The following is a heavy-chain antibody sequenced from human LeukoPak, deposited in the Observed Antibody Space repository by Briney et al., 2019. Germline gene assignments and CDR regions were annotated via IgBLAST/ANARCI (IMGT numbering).Heavy chain of an antibody. CDR2: ISYDGSNK. J-gene: IGHJ4*02. CDR3: ARAELLGYFDY. Sequence: GGSLRLSCAASGFTFSSYAMHWVRQAPGKGLEWVAVISYDGSNKYYADSVKGRFTISRDNSKNTLYLQMNSLRAEDTAVYCCARAELLGYFDYWGQGTLVTVSS. V-gene: IGHV3-30-3*01. D-gene: IGHD1-26*01. CDR1: GFTFSSYA.